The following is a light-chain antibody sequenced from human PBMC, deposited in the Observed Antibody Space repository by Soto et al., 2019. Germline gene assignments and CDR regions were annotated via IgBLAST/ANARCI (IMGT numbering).Light chain of an antibody. V-gene: IGLV2-14*01. CDR1: SSDVGGYNY. J-gene: IGLJ2*01. CDR3: TSYATSSPVV. Sequence: QSALTQPASVSGSPGQSITISCTGTSSDVGGYNYDSWYQQHPGKAPKLMIYDVSNRPSGVSNRFSGSKSGNTASLSISGLQAEDEGDYYCTSYATSSPVVFGGGTKLTVL. CDR2: DVS.